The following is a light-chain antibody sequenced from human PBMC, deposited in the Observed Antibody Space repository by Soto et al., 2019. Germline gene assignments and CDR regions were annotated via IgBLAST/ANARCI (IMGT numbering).Light chain of an antibody. Sequence: DIQMTQSPSTLSASVGDRVTITCRAIQSISSWLAWYQQKPGKAPKLLIYKASSLESGGPSRFSGSGSGTEFTLTISSLQPDDFATYFCQQYKSDLWTFDQGTKVEIK. V-gene: IGKV1-5*03. CDR2: KAS. CDR1: QSISSW. J-gene: IGKJ1*01. CDR3: QQYKSDLWT.